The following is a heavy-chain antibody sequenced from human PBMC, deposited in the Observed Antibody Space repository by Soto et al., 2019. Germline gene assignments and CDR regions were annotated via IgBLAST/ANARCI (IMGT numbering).Heavy chain of an antibody. Sequence: ASVKVSCKASGYTFTSYGISWVRQAPGQGLEWMGWISAYNGNTNYAQKLQGRVTMTTDTSTSTAYMELMSLRSDDTAVYYCARVSNIVVVVAATPWEPSSFDPWGEGTLVTVSS. J-gene: IGHJ5*02. CDR3: ARVSNIVVVVAATPWEPSSFDP. CDR1: GYTFTSYG. D-gene: IGHD2-15*01. V-gene: IGHV1-18*04. CDR2: ISAYNGNT.